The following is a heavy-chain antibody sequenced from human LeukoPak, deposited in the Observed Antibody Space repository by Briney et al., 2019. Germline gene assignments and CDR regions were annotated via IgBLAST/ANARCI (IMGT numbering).Heavy chain of an antibody. CDR3: TSLEMDYYDSSPFVY. CDR1: GFTFSGSA. J-gene: IGHJ4*02. Sequence: GGSLRLSCAASGFTFSGSAMHWVRQASGKGLEWVGRIRSKANSYATAYAASVKGRFTISRDDSKNTAYLQMNSLKTEDTAVYYCTSLEMDYYDSSPFVYWGQGTLVTVSS. CDR2: IRSKANSYAT. D-gene: IGHD3-22*01. V-gene: IGHV3-73*01.